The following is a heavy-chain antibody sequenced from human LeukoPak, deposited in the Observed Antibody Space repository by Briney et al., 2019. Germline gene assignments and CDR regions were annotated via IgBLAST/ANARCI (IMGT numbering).Heavy chain of an antibody. CDR2: IYYSGST. V-gene: IGHV4-59*01. Sequence: TSETLSLTCTVSGGSISSCYWSWIRQPPGKGLERIWYIYYSGSTNYNPSLKSRVTISVDTSKNQFSLKLSSVTAADTAVYYCARQSSGWYDPTPLDFDYWGQGTLVTVSS. J-gene: IGHJ4*02. CDR3: ARQSSGWYDPTPLDFDY. CDR1: GGSISSCY. D-gene: IGHD6-19*01.